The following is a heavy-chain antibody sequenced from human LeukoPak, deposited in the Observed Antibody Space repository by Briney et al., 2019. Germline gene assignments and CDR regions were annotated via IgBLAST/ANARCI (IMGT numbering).Heavy chain of an antibody. D-gene: IGHD3-16*02. CDR2: IWSAGSQK. CDR3: ARDLSYYSMDV. J-gene: IGHJ6*02. V-gene: IGHV3-33*01. Sequence: GRSLRLSCAASGFTFSHYGIHWVRQAPGKGLEWVAVIWSAGSQKYYADSVKGRFTISRDDSKSTVYLEMNGLGAQDTALYYCARDLSYYSMDVRGQGTTVTVSS. CDR1: GFTFSHYG.